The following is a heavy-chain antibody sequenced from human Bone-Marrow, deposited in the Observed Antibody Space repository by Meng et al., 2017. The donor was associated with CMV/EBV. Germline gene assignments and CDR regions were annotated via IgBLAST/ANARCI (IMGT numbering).Heavy chain of an antibody. D-gene: IGHD2-2*01. J-gene: IGHJ4*02. Sequence: ETLSLTCAASGFTFTNYAMNWVRQAPGKGLEWVSAITGSGATAYYADSVRGRFTVSRDNSENTLYLQLNSLRADDTAVYYCARDCCSSTSYTNNFDYWGQGTLVTVTS. V-gene: IGHV3-23*01. CDR2: ITGSGATA. CDR1: GFTFTNYA. CDR3: ARDCCSSTSYTNNFDY.